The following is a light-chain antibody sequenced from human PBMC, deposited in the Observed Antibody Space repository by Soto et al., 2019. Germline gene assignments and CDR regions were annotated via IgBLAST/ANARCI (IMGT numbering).Light chain of an antibody. J-gene: IGKJ2*01. V-gene: IGKV3-20*01. CDR1: QSVSSSY. CDR3: QQYGSSPRT. Sequence: EIVLTQSPGTLSLSPGERATLSCRASQSVSSSYLAWYLQKPGQAPRLLIYGASIRATGIPDRFSGSGSGTDFTLTISRLEPEDFAVYYCQQYGSSPRTFGQGTKLEIK. CDR2: GAS.